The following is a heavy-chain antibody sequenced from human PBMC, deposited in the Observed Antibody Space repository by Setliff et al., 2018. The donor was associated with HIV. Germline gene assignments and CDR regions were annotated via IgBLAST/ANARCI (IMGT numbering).Heavy chain of an antibody. CDR3: ARERPQSHFFDY. J-gene: IGHJ4*02. CDR1: GGSITSYY. CDR2: IYYNGGT. D-gene: IGHD6-19*01. V-gene: IGHV4-59*01. Sequence: PSETLSLTCTVSGGSITSYYWSWIRQTPGKRLEYIGYIYYNGGTNYNPSLKSRVTISLDTSKNQFSLSLRSVTAADTAVYCCARERPQSHFFDYWGQGTLVTVSS.